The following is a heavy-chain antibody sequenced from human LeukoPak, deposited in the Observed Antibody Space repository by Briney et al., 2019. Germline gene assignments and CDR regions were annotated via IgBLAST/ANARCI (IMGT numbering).Heavy chain of an antibody. J-gene: IGHJ3*02. CDR1: GFTFSGFW. Sequence: QPGGSLRLSCAASGFTFSGFWMHWVRQAPGKGLEWVSAVSGSGTSTYYADSVRGRFTISRDNSKNTLYLQMNSLRAEDTAVYYCAKGYSTGYPPNTFDIWGQGTMVTVAS. CDR2: VSGSGTST. V-gene: IGHV3-23*01. D-gene: IGHD3-22*01. CDR3: AKGYSTGYPPNTFDI.